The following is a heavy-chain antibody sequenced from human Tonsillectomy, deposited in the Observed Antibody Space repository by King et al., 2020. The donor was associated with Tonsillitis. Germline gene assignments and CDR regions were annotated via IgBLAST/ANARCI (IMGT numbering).Heavy chain of an antibody. CDR1: GFTFSSYS. D-gene: IGHD3-3*01. CDR3: ATTITIFGVVMDY. Sequence: VQLVESGGGLVQPGGSLRLSCAASGFTFSSYSMNWVRKAPGKGLEWVSYISSSSSTIYYADTVKGRFTISRDNAKNSLYLQMNSLRDEDTAVYYCATTITIFGVVMDYWGQGTLVTVSS. CDR2: ISSSSSTI. V-gene: IGHV3-48*02. J-gene: IGHJ4*02.